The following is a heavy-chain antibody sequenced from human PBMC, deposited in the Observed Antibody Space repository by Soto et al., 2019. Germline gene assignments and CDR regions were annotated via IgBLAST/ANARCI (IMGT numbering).Heavy chain of an antibody. CDR3: AREPATAKPEGVDF. V-gene: IGHV1-2*02. CDR1: GYTFSDYY. CDR2: INPNSGGT. J-gene: IGHJ4*02. D-gene: IGHD1-1*01. Sequence: ASVKVSCKASGYTFSDYYIHWVRQAPGQGLAWMGWINPNSGGTKYAPKFQGGVTMTSDTSITKAYMELSRLRSGDTAGYYCAREPATAKPEGVDFWGQGTLVTVSS.